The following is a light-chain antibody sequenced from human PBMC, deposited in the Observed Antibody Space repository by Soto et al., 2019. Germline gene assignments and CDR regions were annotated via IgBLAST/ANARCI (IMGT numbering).Light chain of an antibody. CDR2: EVN. Sequence: QSVLTQPPSASGSPGQSVTISCTGTSSDVGGYNYVSWYQQHPGKAPKLMIYEVNKRPSGAPDRFSGSKSGNTASLTVSGLQAEDEADYYCSSYTGSNNLVFGGGTKLTVL. J-gene: IGLJ2*01. CDR1: SSDVGGYNY. CDR3: SSYTGSNNLV. V-gene: IGLV2-8*01.